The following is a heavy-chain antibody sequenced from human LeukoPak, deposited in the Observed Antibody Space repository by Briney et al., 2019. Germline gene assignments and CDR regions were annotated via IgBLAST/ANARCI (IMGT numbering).Heavy chain of an antibody. J-gene: IGHJ4*02. D-gene: IGHD6-13*01. V-gene: IGHV4-61*01. CDR3: ARDNIAAAGTSVY. CDR1: GGSFSSCSYY. CDR2: IYYNGIA. Sequence: SETLSLTCTVSGGSFSSCSYYWSWIRQPPGKGLEWIGYIYYNGIANYNPSLKSRVTISLDTSKNQFSLKLTSVTPADTAVYYCARDNIAAAGTSVYWGQGTLVTVSS.